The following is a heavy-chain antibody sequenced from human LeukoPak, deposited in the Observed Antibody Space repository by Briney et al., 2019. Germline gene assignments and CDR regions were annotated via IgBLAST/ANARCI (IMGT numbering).Heavy chain of an antibody. CDR3: AREVGYSGGMDV. J-gene: IGHJ6*02. CDR1: GFTFSGYD. Sequence: GGSLRLSCAASGFTFSGYDMHWVRQATGKGLEWVSAIGTAGDTYYPGSVKGRFTISRENAKNSLYLQMNSLRAGDTAVYYCAREVGYSGGMDVWGQGTTVTVSS. CDR2: IGTAGDT. V-gene: IGHV3-13*01. D-gene: IGHD2-8*02.